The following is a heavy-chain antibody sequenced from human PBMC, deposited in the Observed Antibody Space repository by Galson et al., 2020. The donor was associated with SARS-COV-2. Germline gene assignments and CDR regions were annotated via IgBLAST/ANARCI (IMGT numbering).Heavy chain of an antibody. CDR3: AREWGY. V-gene: IGHV3-7*01. D-gene: IGHD3-16*01. CDR1: GFTFSSDW. J-gene: IGHJ4*02. CDR2: INKDGSER. Sequence: GESLKISCAASGFTFSSDWMSWVRQAPGKGLEWVANINKDGSERHYVGSVKGRFTVSRDNAKNSLYLQMNNLRGEDTAVYYCAREWGYWGQGTLVTVSS.